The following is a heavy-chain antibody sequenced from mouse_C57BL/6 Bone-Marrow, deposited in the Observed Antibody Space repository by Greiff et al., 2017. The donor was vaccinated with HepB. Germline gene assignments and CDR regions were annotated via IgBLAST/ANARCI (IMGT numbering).Heavy chain of an antibody. CDR3: ARDKDYGSSPHWYFDV. CDR1: GFTFCDYY. D-gene: IGHD1-1*01. J-gene: IGHJ1*03. CDR2: INYDGSST. Sequence: EVMLVESEGGLVQPGSSMKLSCTASGFTFCDYYMAWVRQVPEKGLEWVANINYDGSSTYYLDSLKSRFIISRDNAKNILYLQMSSLKSEDTATYYCARDKDYGSSPHWYFDVWGTGTTVTVSS. V-gene: IGHV5-16*01.